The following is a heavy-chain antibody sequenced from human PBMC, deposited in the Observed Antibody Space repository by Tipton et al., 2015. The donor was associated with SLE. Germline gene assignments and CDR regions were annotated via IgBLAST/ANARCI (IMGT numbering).Heavy chain of an antibody. CDR1: GGSISSRIYY. V-gene: IGHV4-61*02. J-gene: IGHJ4*02. CDR2: IYSSGST. Sequence: TLPLTCTVSGGSISSRIYYWNWIRQPAGKGLEWIGRIYSSGSTDYNPSLKSRVTISVDTSKNQFSLKLSSVTAADTAVYFCARGGVQFLELSTSYYFDYWGQGSLVTVSS. D-gene: IGHD3-3*01. CDR3: ARGGVQFLELSTSYYFDY.